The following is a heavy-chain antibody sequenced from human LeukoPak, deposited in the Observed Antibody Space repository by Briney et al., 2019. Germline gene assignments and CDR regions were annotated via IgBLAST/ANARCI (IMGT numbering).Heavy chain of an antibody. V-gene: IGHV3-30*18. J-gene: IGHJ3*01. Sequence: PGRSLRLSCAASGFTFSTYGMHWVRQAPGKGLEWVAVISYDGSNKYYADSVKSRFTISRDNSKNTLYLQMNSLRAEDTAIYYCAKDLRFSGSPRAFDFWGQGTMVTVSS. CDR1: GFTFSTYG. CDR2: ISYDGSNK. D-gene: IGHD1-26*01. CDR3: AKDLRFSGSPRAFDF.